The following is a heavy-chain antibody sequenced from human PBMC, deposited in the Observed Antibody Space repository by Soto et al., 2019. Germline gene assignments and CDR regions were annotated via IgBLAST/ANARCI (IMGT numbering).Heavy chain of an antibody. D-gene: IGHD1-7*01. J-gene: IGHJ4*02. Sequence: SETLSLTCAVFSGSFSGYYWTWIRQPPGEGLEWIGEINHRGSTNYNPSLKSRVSISVDTSKNQFSLKLSPMTAADTGVYYCARNYPLRPIDYWGQGNLVTVSS. CDR3: ARNYPLRPIDY. V-gene: IGHV4-34*01. CDR2: INHRGST. CDR1: SGSFSGYY.